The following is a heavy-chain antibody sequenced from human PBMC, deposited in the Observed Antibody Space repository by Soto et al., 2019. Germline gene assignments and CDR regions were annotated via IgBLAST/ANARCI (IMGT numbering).Heavy chain of an antibody. CDR2: INAGNGNT. V-gene: IGHV1-3*01. CDR1: GYTFTSYA. CDR3: AKDRYSSSWPYYGMDV. Sequence: GASVKVSCKASGYTFTSYAMHWVRQAPGQRLEWMGWINAGNGNTKYSQKFQGRVTITRDTSASTAYMEPSSLRSEDTAVYYCAKDRYSSSWPYYGMDVWGQGTTVTVSS. D-gene: IGHD6-13*01. J-gene: IGHJ6*02.